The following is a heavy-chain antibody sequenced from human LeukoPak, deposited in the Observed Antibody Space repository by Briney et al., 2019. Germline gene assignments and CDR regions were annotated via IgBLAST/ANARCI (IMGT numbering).Heavy chain of an antibody. CDR1: GGSFSGYY. Sequence: SETLSLTCAVYGGSFSGYYWSWIRQPPGKGLEWIGEINHSGSTNYNPSLKSRLTISVDTSKNQFSLKLSSVTAADTAVYYCARARDSSGYYYSWFDYWGQGTLVTVSS. CDR2: INHSGST. J-gene: IGHJ4*02. CDR3: ARARDSSGYYYSWFDY. D-gene: IGHD3-22*01. V-gene: IGHV4-34*01.